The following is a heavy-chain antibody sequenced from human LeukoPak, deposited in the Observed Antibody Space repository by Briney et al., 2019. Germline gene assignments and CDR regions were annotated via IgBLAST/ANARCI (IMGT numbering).Heavy chain of an antibody. CDR1: GYSISSGYY. D-gene: IGHD3-16*01. J-gene: IGHJ4*02. V-gene: IGHV4-38-2*01. CDR3: ANTQTPAGGGFDY. Sequence: SETLSLTCAVSGYSISSGYYRDWIRQPPGKGLEWIGNIYHSGATYYNPSLESRVSMSLDTSENQFSLKVTSVTAADTAVYYCANTQTPAGGGFDYWGQGTLVTVSS. CDR2: IYHSGAT.